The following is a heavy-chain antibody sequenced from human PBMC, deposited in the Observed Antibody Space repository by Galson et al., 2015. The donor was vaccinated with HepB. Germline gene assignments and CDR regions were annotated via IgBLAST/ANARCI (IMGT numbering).Heavy chain of an antibody. Sequence: SLRLSCAASGFTFSSYAMHWVRQAPGKGLEWVAVISYDGSNKYYADSVKGRFTISRDNSKNTLYLQMNSLRAEDTAVYYCARDLHIDSSGYPTPFDYWGQGTLVTVSS. J-gene: IGHJ4*02. V-gene: IGHV3-30-3*01. CDR1: GFTFSSYA. CDR3: ARDLHIDSSGYPTPFDY. CDR2: ISYDGSNK. D-gene: IGHD3-22*01.